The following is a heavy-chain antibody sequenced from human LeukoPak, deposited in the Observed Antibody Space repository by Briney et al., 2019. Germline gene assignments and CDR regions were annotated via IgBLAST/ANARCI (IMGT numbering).Heavy chain of an antibody. CDR1: GFTFSSYA. D-gene: IGHD3-22*01. CDR2: ISGSGGTT. CDR3: ARGGGTMIVVFFDS. V-gene: IGHV3-23*01. J-gene: IGHJ4*02. Sequence: GGSLRLSCAASGFTFSSYAMSWVRQAPGKGLEWVSAISGSGGTTYYADSVKGRFTISRDNSKNTLYLQMNSLRAEDTAAYYRARGGGTMIVVFFDSWGQGTLVTVSS.